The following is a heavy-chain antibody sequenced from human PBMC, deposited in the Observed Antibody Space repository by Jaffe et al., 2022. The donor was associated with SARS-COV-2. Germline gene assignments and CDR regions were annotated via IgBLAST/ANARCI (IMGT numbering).Heavy chain of an antibody. Sequence: QVQLVQSGAEVKKPGASVKVSCKASGYTFTSYYMHWVRQAPGQGLEWMGIINPSGGSTSYAQKFQGRVTMTRDTSTSTVYMELSSLRSEDTAVYYCARGGGYYYDSSGPLDYWGQGTLVTVSS. CDR3: ARGGGYYYDSSGPLDY. V-gene: IGHV1-46*01. CDR1: GYTFTSYY. CDR2: INPSGGST. J-gene: IGHJ4*02. D-gene: IGHD3-22*01.